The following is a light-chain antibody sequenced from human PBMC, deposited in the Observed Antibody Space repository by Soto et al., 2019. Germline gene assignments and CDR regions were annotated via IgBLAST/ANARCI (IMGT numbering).Light chain of an antibody. J-gene: IGKJ1*01. Sequence: DIQMTQSPSTLSASVGDRVTITCRASQSISTWLAWYQQRAGKAPKLLIYKASNLESGVPSRFSGSGSGTDFTLTISSQQPDDVAIFYCQQYNSYSWAFGQGPKVQIK. CDR3: QQYNSYSWA. CDR2: KAS. CDR1: QSISTW. V-gene: IGKV1-5*03.